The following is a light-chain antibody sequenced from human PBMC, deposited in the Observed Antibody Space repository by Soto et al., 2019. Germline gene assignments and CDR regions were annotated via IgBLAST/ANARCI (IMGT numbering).Light chain of an antibody. CDR2: EVS. Sequence: QSALTQPPSASGSPGQSVTISCTGTSSDVGGFNYVSWYQQYAGKAPKLMIYEVSKRPSGVPDRFSGSKSGNTASLTVSGLQAEDEADYYCSSYAGSSDVFGTGTKLTVL. V-gene: IGLV2-8*01. CDR3: SSYAGSSDV. J-gene: IGLJ1*01. CDR1: SSDVGGFNY.